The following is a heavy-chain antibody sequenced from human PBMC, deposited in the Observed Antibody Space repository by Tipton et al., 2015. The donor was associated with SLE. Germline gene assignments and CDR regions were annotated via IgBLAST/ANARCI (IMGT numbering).Heavy chain of an antibody. Sequence: SLRLSCAASGFTFSSYSMNWVRQAPGKGLEWVSSISSSSSYIYYADSVKGRFTISRDNSKNSLYLQMNSLRAEDTAVYYCATGGYSSGWYSGEYFQHWGQGTLVTVSS. CDR2: ISSSSSYI. CDR3: ATGGYSSGWYSGEYFQH. J-gene: IGHJ1*01. D-gene: IGHD6-19*01. V-gene: IGHV3-21*01. CDR1: GFTFSSYS.